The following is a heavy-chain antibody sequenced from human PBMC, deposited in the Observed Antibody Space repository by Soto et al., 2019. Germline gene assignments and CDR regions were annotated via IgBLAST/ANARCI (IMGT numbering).Heavy chain of an antibody. J-gene: IGHJ4*02. CDR3: ARGMTTVTTFDY. CDR2: IYYSGST. CDR1: GGSISSGGYY. D-gene: IGHD4-17*01. Sequence: SETLSLTCTVSGGSISSGGYYWSWIRQHPGKGLEWIGYIYYSGSTYYNPSLKSRVTISVDRSKNQFSLKLSSVTAADTAAYYCARGMTTVTTFDYWGQGTQVTVSS. V-gene: IGHV4-31*03.